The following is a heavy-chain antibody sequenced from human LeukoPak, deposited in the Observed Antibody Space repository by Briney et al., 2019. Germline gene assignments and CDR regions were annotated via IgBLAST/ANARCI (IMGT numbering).Heavy chain of an antibody. CDR1: GFTFSSHW. CDR3: ARAPYYALLDV. CDR2: IKQDGSEK. Sequence: PGGSLRLSCTVGGFTFSSHWMSWVRQAPGKGLEWVANIKQDGSEKYYVDSAKGRFTISRDNSKNTLYLQMNSLRAEDTAVYYCARAPYYALLDVWGQGTTVTVSS. J-gene: IGHJ6*02. D-gene: IGHD3-3*01. V-gene: IGHV3-7*02.